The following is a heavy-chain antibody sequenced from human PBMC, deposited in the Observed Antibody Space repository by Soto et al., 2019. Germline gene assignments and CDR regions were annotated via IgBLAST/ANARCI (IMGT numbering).Heavy chain of an antibody. D-gene: IGHD2-2*01. V-gene: IGHV4-34*01. CDR2: INQSGST. CDR1: GGSFSGYY. CDR3: AVQEGDCSSTSCIDYYYYGMDV. Sequence: QVQLQQWGAGLLKPSETLSLTCAVYGGSFSGYYWSWIRQPPGKGLEWIGEINQSGSTNYNPSLKSRVTISVDTSNNQFSLKLSSVTAADTAVYYCAVQEGDCSSTSCIDYYYYGMDVWGQGTTVTVSS. J-gene: IGHJ6*02.